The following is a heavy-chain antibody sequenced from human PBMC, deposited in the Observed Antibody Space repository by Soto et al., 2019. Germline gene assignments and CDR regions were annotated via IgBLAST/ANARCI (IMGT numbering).Heavy chain of an antibody. Sequence: ETLSLTCTVVGGSISSYYWSWIRQPPGKGLEWIGYIYYSGSTNYNPSLKSRVTISVDTSKNQFSLKLSSVTAADTAVYYCARRYGYSFDYWGQGTLVTVS. D-gene: IGHD1-1*01. V-gene: IGHV4-59*08. CDR2: IYYSGST. CDR3: ARRYGYSFDY. J-gene: IGHJ4*02. CDR1: GGSISSYY.